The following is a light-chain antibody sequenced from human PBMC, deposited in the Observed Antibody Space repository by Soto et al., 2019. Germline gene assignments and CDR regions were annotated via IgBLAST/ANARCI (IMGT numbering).Light chain of an antibody. J-gene: IGKJ1*01. CDR3: QQSYSTPTWT. CDR1: QGIRND. CDR2: AAS. V-gene: IGKV1-39*01. Sequence: IQMTQSPSSLSASVGDRVTITCRASQGIRNDLGWYQQEPGKAPKLLIYAASSLQSGVPSRFSGSGSGTDFTLTISSLQPEDFATYYCQQSYSTPTWTFGQGTKVDIK.